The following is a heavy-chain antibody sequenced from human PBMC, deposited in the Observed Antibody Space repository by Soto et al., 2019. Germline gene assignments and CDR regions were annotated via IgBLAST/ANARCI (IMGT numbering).Heavy chain of an antibody. J-gene: IGHJ4*02. CDR3: AKDMGYGDFAIVAGFDY. D-gene: IGHD4-17*01. Sequence: EVQLVESGGGLVQPGRSLRLSCAAAGFTFNDYAMHWVRQAPGKGLEWVSGINWNSGFIVYADSVKGRFTISRDNAKNSLYLQMNSLRPEDTALYFCAKDMGYGDFAIVAGFDYWGLGTLVTVSS. CDR1: GFTFNDYA. CDR2: INWNSGFI. V-gene: IGHV3-9*01.